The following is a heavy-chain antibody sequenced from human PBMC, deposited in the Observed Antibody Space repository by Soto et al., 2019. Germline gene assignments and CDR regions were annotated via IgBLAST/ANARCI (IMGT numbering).Heavy chain of an antibody. CDR1: GYRFTSYW. V-gene: IGHV5-51*01. CDR2: IYPGDSDT. Sequence: GESLKISFKGSGYRFTSYWIGWVRQMPGKGLEWMGIIYPGDSDTRYSPSFQGQVTISADKSISTAYLQWSSLKASDPAMYYCARLDCSGWYGPNDYWGQGTLVTVSS. CDR3: ARLDCSGWYGPNDY. J-gene: IGHJ4*02. D-gene: IGHD6-19*01.